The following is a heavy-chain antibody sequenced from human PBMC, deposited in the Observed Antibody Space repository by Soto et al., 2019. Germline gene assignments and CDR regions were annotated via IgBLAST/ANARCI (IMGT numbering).Heavy chain of an antibody. V-gene: IGHV1-3*05. Sequence: QVQLVQSGAEENKPGASVKVSCKASGYTFTSYAMHWVRQAPGQRLEWMGWINAGNGNTKNSQKFQGRVTITRDTSASTAYMELSSMRAEDTVVYYCARAPGIAVADFWGQGTLVTVSS. CDR2: INAGNGNT. CDR3: ARAPGIAVADF. D-gene: IGHD6-19*01. CDR1: GYTFTSYA. J-gene: IGHJ4*02.